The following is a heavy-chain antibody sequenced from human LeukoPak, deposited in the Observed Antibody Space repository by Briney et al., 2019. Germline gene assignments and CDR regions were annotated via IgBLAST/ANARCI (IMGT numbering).Heavy chain of an antibody. CDR1: GYSISSGDY. D-gene: IGHD2-2*01. V-gene: IGHV4-38-2*01. J-gene: IGHJ5*02. CDR3: ARNYSNFVVVSAGSNNWFDP. CDR2: IYHSGST. Sequence: PSETLSLTCAVSGYSISSGDYWAWIRQPPGKGLEWIGSIYHSGSTHYNPSLKSRVTISVDTSKNQFALKLSSVTAADTAVYYCARNYSNFVVVSAGSNNWFDPWGQGTLVTVSS.